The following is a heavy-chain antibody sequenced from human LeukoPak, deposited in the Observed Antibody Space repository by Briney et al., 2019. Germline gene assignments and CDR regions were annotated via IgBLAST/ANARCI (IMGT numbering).Heavy chain of an antibody. CDR3: AKGGITMVRGVTRT. CDR1: GSTFDDYA. J-gene: IGHJ4*02. V-gene: IGHV3-9*01. D-gene: IGHD3-10*01. CDR2: ISWNSGSI. Sequence: PGRSLRLSCAASGSTFDDYAMHWVRQAPGKGLEWVSGISWNSGSIGYADSVKGRFTISRDNAKNSLYLQMNSLRAEDTALYYCAKGGITMVRGVTRTGGQGTLVTVSS.